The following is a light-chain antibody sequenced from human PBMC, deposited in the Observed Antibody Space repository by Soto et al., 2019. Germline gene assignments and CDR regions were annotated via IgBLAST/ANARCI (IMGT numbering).Light chain of an antibody. CDR3: VSLATSKSYV. J-gene: IGLJ1*01. CDR1: SSDVGAYIF. CDR2: DIT. V-gene: IGLV2-14*01. Sequence: QSALTQPASVSGSPGQSITISCTGTSSDVGAYIFVSWYQQYPGKAPKLMIYDITNRPSGVPNRFSGSKAGNTASLTISGLQAEDEADYYCVSLATSKSYVFGTGTKVTVL.